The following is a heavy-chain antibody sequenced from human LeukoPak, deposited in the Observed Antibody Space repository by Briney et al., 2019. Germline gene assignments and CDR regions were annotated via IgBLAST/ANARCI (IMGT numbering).Heavy chain of an antibody. J-gene: IGHJ4*02. CDR2: FKTKYSQV. Sequence: PGGSLRLSCVASGLTVSSNCMSWVRQAPGKGLEWVSTFKTKYSQVYYAESVRGRFTISTDNSEKTVYLQMNSLRAEDTALYYCARSVPDYTRFDYWGQGALVTVSS. D-gene: IGHD4-11*01. CDR1: GLTVSSNC. CDR3: ARSVPDYTRFDY. V-gene: IGHV3-53*01.